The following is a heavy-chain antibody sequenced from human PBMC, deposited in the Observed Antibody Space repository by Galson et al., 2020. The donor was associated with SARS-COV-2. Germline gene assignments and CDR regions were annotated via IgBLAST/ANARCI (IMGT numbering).Heavy chain of an antibody. CDR1: GFTFSGCA. Sequence: GGSLRLSCAASGFTFSGCAMHWVRQASGKGLEWVGRIRSKTNSYATAYAASVKGRFTISREESKNTANLQINSLKTEDTAVYYCARINPRPKSYYDAFDIWGQGAMVTVSS. CDR2: IRSKTNSYAT. V-gene: IGHV3-73*01. CDR3: ARINPRPKSYYDAFDI. J-gene: IGHJ3*02. D-gene: IGHD3-10*01.